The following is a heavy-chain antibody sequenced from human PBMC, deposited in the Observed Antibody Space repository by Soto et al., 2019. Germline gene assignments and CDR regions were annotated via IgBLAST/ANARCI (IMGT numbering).Heavy chain of an antibody. J-gene: IGHJ6*02. V-gene: IGHV1-69*13. CDR1: GGTFSSYA. CDR2: IIPIFGTA. CDR3: ARLGYCSGGSCFTNYYYYGMDV. Sequence: ASVKVSCKASGGTFSSYAISWVRQAPGQGLEWMGGIIPIFGTANYAQKFQGRVTITADESTSTAYMELSSLRSEDTAVYYCARLGYCSGGSCFTNYYYYGMDVWGQGTTVTVSS. D-gene: IGHD2-15*01.